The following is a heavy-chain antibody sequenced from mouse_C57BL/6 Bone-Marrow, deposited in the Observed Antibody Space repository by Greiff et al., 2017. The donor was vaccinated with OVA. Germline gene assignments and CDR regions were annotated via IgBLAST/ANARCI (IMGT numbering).Heavy chain of an antibody. CDR2: ISSGGDYI. CDR1: GFTFSSYA. J-gene: IGHJ2*01. D-gene: IGHD2-3*01. V-gene: IGHV5-9-1*02. CDR3: TREGYYLYFDY. Sequence: DVMLVESGEGLVKPGGSLKLSCAASGFTFSSYAMSWVRQTPEKRLEWVAYISSGGDYIYYADTVKGRFTISRDNARNTLYLQMSCLKSEDTAMYYCTREGYYLYFDYWGQGTTLTVSS.